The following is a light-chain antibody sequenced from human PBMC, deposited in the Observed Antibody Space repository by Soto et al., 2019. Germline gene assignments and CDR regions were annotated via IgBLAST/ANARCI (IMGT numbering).Light chain of an antibody. Sequence: EIVLTQSPATLSLSPGERATLSCRASQSVSSCLAWYQQKPGQAPRLLIYDASNRATGIPARFSGSGSGTDFTLTISSLEPDDFAVYYCQQRSNWPLTFGGGTRVDIK. CDR1: QSVSSC. J-gene: IGKJ4*01. CDR2: DAS. CDR3: QQRSNWPLT. V-gene: IGKV3-11*01.